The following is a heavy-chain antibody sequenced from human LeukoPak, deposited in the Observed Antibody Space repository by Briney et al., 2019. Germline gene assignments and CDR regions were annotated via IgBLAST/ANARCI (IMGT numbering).Heavy chain of an antibody. CDR2: ISGSGGST. CDR1: GFTFSSYA. D-gene: IGHD3-10*01. J-gene: IGHJ4*02. Sequence: GGSLRLSCAASGFTFSSYAMSWVRQAPGKGLEWVSAISGSGGSTYYADSVKGLFTISRYNSKNTLYLQMNSLRAEDTAVYYCAKGNLLWFGEFLYFDYWGQGTLVTVSS. CDR3: AKGNLLWFGEFLYFDY. V-gene: IGHV3-23*01.